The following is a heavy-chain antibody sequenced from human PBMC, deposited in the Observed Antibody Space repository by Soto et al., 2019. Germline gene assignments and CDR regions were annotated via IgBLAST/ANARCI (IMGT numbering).Heavy chain of an antibody. Sequence: GGSLRLSCAASGFTFSSYWMSWVRQAPGKGLEWVANIKQDGSEKYYLDSVKGRFTISRDNAKNSLYLQMNSLRAEDTAVYYCARDKSIAARTYYYYYMDVWGKGTTVTVSS. J-gene: IGHJ6*03. CDR1: GFTFSSYW. V-gene: IGHV3-7*03. D-gene: IGHD6-6*01. CDR2: IKQDGSEK. CDR3: ARDKSIAARTYYYYYMDV.